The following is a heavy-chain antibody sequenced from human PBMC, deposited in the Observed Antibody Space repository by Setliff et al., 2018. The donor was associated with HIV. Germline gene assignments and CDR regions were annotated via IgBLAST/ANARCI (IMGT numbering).Heavy chain of an antibody. V-gene: IGHV3-23*01. CDR3: AKAVGLQWFGGYFDH. D-gene: IGHD3-10*01. CDR2: LSGAGGST. J-gene: IGHJ4*02. CDR1: GFTFSTYA. Sequence: GASVRLSCAASGFTFSTYAMSWVRQAPGKGLGWVSALSGAGGSTYYADSVKGRFTISRDNYKKTLYLQMNSLRAEDTAVYYCAKAVGLQWFGGYFDHWGQGTPVTVSS.